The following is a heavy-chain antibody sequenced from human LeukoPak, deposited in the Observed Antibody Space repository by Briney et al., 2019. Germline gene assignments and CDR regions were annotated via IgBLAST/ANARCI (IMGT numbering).Heavy chain of an antibody. CDR3: ARGRDYDILTAHGGFDY. J-gene: IGHJ4*02. V-gene: IGHV4-61*01. Sequence: PSETLSLTCTVSGGSVSSGSYYWSWIRQPPGKGLEWIGYIYYSGSTNYNPSLKSRVTISVDTSKNQFSLKLSSVAAADTAVYYCARGRDYDILTAHGGFDYWGQGTLVTVSS. D-gene: IGHD3-9*01. CDR2: IYYSGST. CDR1: GGSVSSGSYY.